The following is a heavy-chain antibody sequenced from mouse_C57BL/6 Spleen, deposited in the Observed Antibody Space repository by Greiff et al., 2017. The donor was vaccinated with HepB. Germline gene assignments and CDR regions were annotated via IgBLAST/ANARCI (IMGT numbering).Heavy chain of an antibody. CDR1: GYTFTSYW. CDR3: AGAYGSSLYYAMDY. J-gene: IGHJ4*01. D-gene: IGHD1-1*01. CDR2: IDPSDSET. Sequence: VQLQQPGAELVRPGSSVKLSCKASGYTFTSYWMHWVKQRPIQGLEWIGNIDPSDSETHYNQKFKDKATLTVDKSSSTAYMQLSSLTSEDSAVYYCAGAYGSSLYYAMDYWGQGTSVTVSS. V-gene: IGHV1-52*01.